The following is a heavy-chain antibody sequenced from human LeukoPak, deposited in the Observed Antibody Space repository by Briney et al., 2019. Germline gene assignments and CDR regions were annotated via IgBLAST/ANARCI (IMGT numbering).Heavy chain of an antibody. Sequence: SVTVSFKASGGTFSSYAISWVRQAPGQGLEWMGGIIPIFGTANYAQKFQGRVTITTDESTSTAYMELSSPRSEDTAVYYCARDWRTSGIAAAGTFDPWGQGTLVTVSS. J-gene: IGHJ5*02. V-gene: IGHV1-69*05. CDR1: GGTFSSYA. CDR2: IIPIFGTA. CDR3: ARDWRTSGIAAAGTFDP. D-gene: IGHD6-13*01.